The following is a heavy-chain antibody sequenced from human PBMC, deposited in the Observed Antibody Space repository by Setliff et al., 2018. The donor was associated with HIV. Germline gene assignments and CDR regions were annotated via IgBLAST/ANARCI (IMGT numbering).Heavy chain of an antibody. CDR1: GYTFTNYA. Sequence: ASVKVSCKASGYTFTNYAIHWVRQAPGQRLEWMGWINPGNGNTKDSQKFQGRVTITRDTSATTAYMELSSLRSEDTAIFYCAREPIGGDDAFDIWGQGTMFTVSS. V-gene: IGHV1-3*01. CDR2: INPGNGNT. CDR3: AREPIGGDDAFDI. J-gene: IGHJ3*02. D-gene: IGHD2-21*02.